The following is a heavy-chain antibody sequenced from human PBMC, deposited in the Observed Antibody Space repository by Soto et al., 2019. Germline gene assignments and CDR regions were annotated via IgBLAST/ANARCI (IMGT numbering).Heavy chain of an antibody. CDR1: GGSISSSSFH. D-gene: IGHD6-13*01. Sequence: QLQLQESGPGLVKPSETLSLTCTVSGGSISSSSFHWGWIRQPPGKGLEWIGSIYYSGSPYYSPSVRSRVTRALATYKNRFPLKLSAATAADTAVYYWARRERAAGTDWWFDPWGQGTLVTVSS. CDR3: ARRERAAGTDWWFDP. V-gene: IGHV4-39*01. J-gene: IGHJ5*02. CDR2: IYYSGSP.